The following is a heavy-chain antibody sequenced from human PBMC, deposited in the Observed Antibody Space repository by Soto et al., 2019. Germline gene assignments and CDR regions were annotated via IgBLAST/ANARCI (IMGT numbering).Heavy chain of an antibody. D-gene: IGHD3-10*01. CDR2: IKEDGSEK. J-gene: IGHJ4*02. CDR3: AAGFPPDY. CDR1: GFTVSSSW. V-gene: IGHV3-7*01. Sequence: EVHLVESGGGLVQPGGSLKLSCAASGFTVSSSWMNWVRQAPGKGLEWVANIKEDGSEKYYVDSVKGRFTISRDNAENSLSLQMNSLRVEDTAVYYCAAGFPPDYWGQGTLVTVSS.